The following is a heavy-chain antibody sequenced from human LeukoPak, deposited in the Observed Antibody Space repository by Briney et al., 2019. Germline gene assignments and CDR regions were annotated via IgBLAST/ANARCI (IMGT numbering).Heavy chain of an antibody. D-gene: IGHD3-10*01. CDR2: IYYSGST. CDR3: ASLWFGELLAHEYFQH. CDR1: GGSISSYY. Sequence: SETLSLTCTVSGGSISSYYWSWIRQPPGKGLEWIGYIYYSGSTNYNPSLKSRVTISVDTSKNQFSLKLSSVTAADTAVYYCASLWFGELLAHEYFQHWARAPWSPSPQ. J-gene: IGHJ1*01. V-gene: IGHV4-59*08.